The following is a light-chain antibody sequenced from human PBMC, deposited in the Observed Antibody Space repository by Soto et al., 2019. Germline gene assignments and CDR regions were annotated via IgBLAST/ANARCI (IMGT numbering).Light chain of an antibody. V-gene: IGKV3-15*01. J-gene: IGKJ1*01. CDR2: GAS. CDR1: QSVSSY. CDR3: QQYNNWPRT. Sequence: EILLARSPATLSVWPGERAALSFRASQSVSSYLAWYQQKPGQAPRLLIYGASTRATGIPARFSGSGSGTEFTLTISSLQSEDFAVYYCQQYNNWPRTFGQGTKVDIK.